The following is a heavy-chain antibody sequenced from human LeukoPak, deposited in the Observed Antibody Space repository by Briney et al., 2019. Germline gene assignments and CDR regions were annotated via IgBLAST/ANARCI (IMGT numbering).Heavy chain of an antibody. V-gene: IGHV3-21*06. J-gene: IGHJ4*02. CDR3: ARLRTTMTFPYDH. Sequence: GGSLRLSCAASGFTFSSYSMNWVRQAPGRGLEWVSSTSSSSTYIYYADSVKGRFTISRDNAKNSLYLQMNSLRAKDTAVYYCARLRTTMTFPYDHWGQGTLVTVSS. D-gene: IGHD4-17*01. CDR1: GFTFSSYS. CDR2: TSSSSTYI.